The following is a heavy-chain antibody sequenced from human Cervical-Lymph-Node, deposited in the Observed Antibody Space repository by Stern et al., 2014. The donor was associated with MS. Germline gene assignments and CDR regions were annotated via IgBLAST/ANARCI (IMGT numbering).Heavy chain of an antibody. CDR1: ADSFSNYW. CDR3: ARTTSFYYGYVDY. J-gene: IGHJ4*02. Sequence: EVQLVESGTEVKKPGESLKISCKGSADSFSNYWIGWVRQMPGNGLEWMGIIYPDGSDTKYSPSFQGQVTSSADRSISTAYLQWNTLKASDTAVYYCARTTSFYYGYVDYWGQGTLVTVSS. V-gene: IGHV5-51*01. CDR2: IYPDGSDT. D-gene: IGHD4-17*01.